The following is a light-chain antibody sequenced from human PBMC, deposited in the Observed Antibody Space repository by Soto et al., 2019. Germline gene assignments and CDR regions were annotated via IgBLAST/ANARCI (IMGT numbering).Light chain of an antibody. J-gene: IGKJ2*01. Sequence: EIVLTQSPGPLSLSPGERATLSCRASQTIYNDYVAWYRQKPGQAPRLLFYGATSRAPGIPDRFIGRGSGADFTLTISRLEPEDFAVYYCQQYGRSPAMYTFGLGTKIEMK. CDR1: QTIYNDY. V-gene: IGKV3-20*01. CDR3: QQYGRSPAMYT. CDR2: GAT.